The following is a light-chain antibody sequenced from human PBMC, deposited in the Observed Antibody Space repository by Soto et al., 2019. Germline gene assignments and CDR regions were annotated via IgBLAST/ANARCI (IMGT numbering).Light chain of an antibody. V-gene: IGKV3-15*01. CDR2: GAS. CDR3: QQYDTWPPLT. CDR1: QRISNH. J-gene: IGKJ2*01. Sequence: EIVMTQSPATLSVSPGERATLSCRASQRISNHLAWYQQKGGQAPRLLIYGASTRATGIPARFSGSGSGTEFTLIISSLESEDSAVYYCQQYDTWPPLTFGQGTNLEIK.